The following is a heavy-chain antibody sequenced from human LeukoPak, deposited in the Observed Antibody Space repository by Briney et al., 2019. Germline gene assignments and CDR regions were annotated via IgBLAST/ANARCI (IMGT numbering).Heavy chain of an antibody. CDR1: GFTFSSYW. CDR3: ATSIGVAVAFDF. Sequence: GGSLRLSCAASGFTFSSYWMSWVRQAPGKGLEWVANIKEDGSEKNNVDSVKGRFTISRDNAKNSLYLQMNSLKAEDTAIYYCATSIGVAVAFDFWGQGTLVTVSS. D-gene: IGHD6-19*01. CDR2: IKEDGSEK. V-gene: IGHV3-7*03. J-gene: IGHJ4*02.